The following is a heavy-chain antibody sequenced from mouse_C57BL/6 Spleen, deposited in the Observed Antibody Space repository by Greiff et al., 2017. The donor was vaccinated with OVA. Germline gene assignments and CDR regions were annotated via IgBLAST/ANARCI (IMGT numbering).Heavy chain of an antibody. Sequence: QVQLKQPGAELVRPGSSVKLSCKASGYTFTSYLMDWVKQRPGQGLEWIGNIYPSDSETHYNQKFKDKATLTVDKSSSTAYMQLSSLTSEDSAVYYCARSREGFYYFDYWGQGTTLTVSS. CDR2: IYPSDSET. D-gene: IGHD1-1*01. CDR1: GYTFTSYL. V-gene: IGHV1-61*01. CDR3: ARSREGFYYFDY. J-gene: IGHJ2*01.